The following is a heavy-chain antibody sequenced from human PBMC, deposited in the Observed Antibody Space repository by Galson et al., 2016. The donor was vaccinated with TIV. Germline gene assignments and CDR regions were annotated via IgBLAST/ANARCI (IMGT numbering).Heavy chain of an antibody. CDR2: INHFRSS. Sequence: ETLSLTCGVYGGSVSGYYWGWFRQPPGKGLEWIGEINHFRSSNYNPSLQSRLTISIDTPKKQFSLSLRSVTAADTAVYYHARVQWGMSVVSYYYYLGVWGKGTTVIVSS. V-gene: IGHV4-34*01. CDR3: ARVQWGMSVVSYYYYLGV. CDR1: GGSVSGYY. J-gene: IGHJ6*03. D-gene: IGHD5/OR15-5a*01.